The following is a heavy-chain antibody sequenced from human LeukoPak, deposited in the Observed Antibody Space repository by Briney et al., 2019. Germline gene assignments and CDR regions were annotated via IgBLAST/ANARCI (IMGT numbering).Heavy chain of an antibody. D-gene: IGHD6-19*01. J-gene: IGHJ5*02. CDR2: IRNDGSNT. CDR1: GFTFSRYG. Sequence: GGSLRLSYAASGFTFSRYGIHWVRQAPGKGLEWVAYIRNDGSNTNYADSVMGRFTISRDDSKRTLYLQMNSLTPEDTGVYYCAATYGSDWYRFDPWGQGTLITVSS. CDR3: AATYGSDWYRFDP. V-gene: IGHV3-30*02.